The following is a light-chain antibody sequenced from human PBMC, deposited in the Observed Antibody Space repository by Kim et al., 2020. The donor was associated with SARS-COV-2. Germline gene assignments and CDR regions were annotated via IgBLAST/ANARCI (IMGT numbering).Light chain of an antibody. J-gene: IGLJ2*01. V-gene: IGLV3-21*04. CDR2: YDR. CDR1: NSAAEK. CDR3: QVWDSTNDHPV. Sequence: AGTTARRNRSGDNSAAEKGSWYQQRPGQPPALVIYYDRDRPSAIPKRFSGCNSGNAATLTISRGEAGDEADYYCQVWDSTNDHPVFGGGTQLTVL.